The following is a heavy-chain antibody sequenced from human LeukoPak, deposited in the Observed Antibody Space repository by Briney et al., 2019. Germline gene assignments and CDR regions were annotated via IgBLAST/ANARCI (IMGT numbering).Heavy chain of an antibody. D-gene: IGHD2-21*01. J-gene: IGHJ4*02. V-gene: IGHV3-7*03. Sequence: GGSLRLSCVASGFTFNNYWMSWVRQAPGKGLEWVANIKQDGSEKYYVDSVKGRFTISRDNSKNTLYLQMNSLRAEDTAVYYCARDLGLFDYWGQGTLVTVSS. CDR2: IKQDGSEK. CDR3: ARDLGLFDY. CDR1: GFTFNNYW.